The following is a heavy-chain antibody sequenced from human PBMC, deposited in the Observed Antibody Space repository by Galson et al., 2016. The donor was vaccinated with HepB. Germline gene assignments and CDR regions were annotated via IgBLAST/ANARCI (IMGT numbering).Heavy chain of an antibody. CDR3: ANIWLWTGATFDQ. CDR2: ISYDGSEK. J-gene: IGHJ4*02. CDR1: GFSFSRYG. D-gene: IGHD3-22*01. V-gene: IGHV3-30*04. Sequence: SLRLSCAASGFSFSRYGIHWVRQAPGKGLEWVAFISYDGSEKDYADSVKGRFTISRDNSKNTVYLQANSLTAEDTAMDYCANIWLWTGATFDQWGQGTLVTVSS.